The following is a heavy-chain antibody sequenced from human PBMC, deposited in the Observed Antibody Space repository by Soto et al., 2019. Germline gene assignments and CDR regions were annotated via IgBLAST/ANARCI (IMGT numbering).Heavy chain of an antibody. CDR2: ISYDGSNK. J-gene: IGHJ4*02. CDR3: ARGLAVPAAIHY. D-gene: IGHD2-2*01. V-gene: IGHV3-30-3*01. CDR1: GFSFSSYA. Sequence: GGSLRLSCSASGFSFSSYAMHWVRQAPGKGLEWVAVISYDGSNKYYADSVKGRFTISRDNSKNTLYLQMNSLRPEDTAVYYCARGLAVPAAIHYWGQGTLVTVSS.